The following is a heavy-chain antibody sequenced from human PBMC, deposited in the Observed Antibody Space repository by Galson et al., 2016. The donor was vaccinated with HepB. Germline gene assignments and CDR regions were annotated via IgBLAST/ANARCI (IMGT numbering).Heavy chain of an antibody. CDR3: AREKVRGVMYY. CDR2: ISYSGST. D-gene: IGHD3-10*01. Sequence: TLSLTCNVSGGSISSGTYYWTWIRQLPGKGLEWIGYISYSGSTSYSPSLRSRTTISADTSKNQFSLKLTSVTAADTAVYYCAREKVRGVMYYWGQGNLVTFSS. J-gene: IGHJ4*02. CDR1: GGSISSGTYY. V-gene: IGHV4-31*03.